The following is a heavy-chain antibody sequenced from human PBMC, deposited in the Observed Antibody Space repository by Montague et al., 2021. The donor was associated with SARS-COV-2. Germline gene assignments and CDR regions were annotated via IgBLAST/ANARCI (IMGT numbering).Heavy chain of an antibody. J-gene: IGHJ5*02. CDR3: ARAQMNRITIFGVVAEFDP. Sequence: SETLSLTCTVSGGSTSSYYWSWIRQPPGKGLEWIGYIYYSGSTNYNPSLKSRVTISVDTSKNQFSLKLSSVTAADTAVYYCARAQMNRITIFGVVAEFDPWGQGTLVTVSS. CDR2: IYYSGST. CDR1: GGSTSSYY. V-gene: IGHV4-59*01. D-gene: IGHD3-3*01.